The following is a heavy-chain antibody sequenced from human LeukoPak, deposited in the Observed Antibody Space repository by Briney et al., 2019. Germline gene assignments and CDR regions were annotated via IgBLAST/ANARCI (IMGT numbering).Heavy chain of an antibody. V-gene: IGHV4-61*02. CDR2: IYTSGTT. CDR3: AADFSH. Sequence: PSETLSLTCTVSGGSVSSGFYYWSWIRQPAGKGLEWIGRIYTSGTTNYNPSLKSRVTISVDTSKNQFSLKLNSVTAADTAVYYCAADFSHWGLGTLVTVSS. J-gene: IGHJ4*02. CDR1: GGSVSSGFYY.